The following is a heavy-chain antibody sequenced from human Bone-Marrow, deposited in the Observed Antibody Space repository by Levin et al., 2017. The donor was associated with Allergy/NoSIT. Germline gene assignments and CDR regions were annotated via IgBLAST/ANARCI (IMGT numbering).Heavy chain of an antibody. CDR1: GDTFSNFM. V-gene: IGHV1-69*04. CDR2: IIPMFGVA. D-gene: IGHD3-16*02. Sequence: SVKVSSKASGDTFSNFMICWVRQAPGQGLEWMGRIIPMFGVANYAPKFQGRVTITADKSTNTAYMELNTLRFEDTAVYYCARDTLRLGDLSPDYWGPGTLVTVSS. J-gene: IGHJ4*02. CDR3: ARDTLRLGDLSPDY.